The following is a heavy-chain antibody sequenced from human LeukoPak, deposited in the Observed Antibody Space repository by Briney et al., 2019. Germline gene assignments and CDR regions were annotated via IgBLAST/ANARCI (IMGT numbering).Heavy chain of an antibody. CDR1: GFTFSSYA. CDR2: ISGSGGST. J-gene: IGHJ4*02. D-gene: IGHD2-2*01. Sequence: HPGGSLRISCAASGFTFSSYAMSWVRQAPGKGLEWVSAISGSGGSTYYADSVKGRFTISRDNSKNTLYLQMNSLRAEDTAVYYCARVRHYCSSTSCYPYYFDYWGQGTLVTVSS. CDR3: ARVRHYCSSTSCYPYYFDY. V-gene: IGHV3-23*01.